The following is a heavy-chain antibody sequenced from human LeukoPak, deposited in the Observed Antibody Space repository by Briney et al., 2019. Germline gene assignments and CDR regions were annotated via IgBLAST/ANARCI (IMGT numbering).Heavy chain of an antibody. V-gene: IGHV3-33*01. J-gene: IGHJ4*02. CDR2: IWNDGSNK. CDR3: ARESSSGWYGLDY. D-gene: IGHD6-19*01. CDR1: GFTFSSYG. Sequence: GRSLRLSCAASGFTFSSYGMHWVRQAPGKGLEWVAVIWNDGSNKYYADSVKGRFTISRDNSKNTLYLQMNSLRAEDTAVYYCARESSSGWYGLDYWGQGTLVTVSS.